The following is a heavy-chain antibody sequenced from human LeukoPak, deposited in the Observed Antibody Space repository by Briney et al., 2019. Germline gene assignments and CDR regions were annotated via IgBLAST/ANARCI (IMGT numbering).Heavy chain of an antibody. D-gene: IGHD2-2*02. CDR2: ISWNSGSI. J-gene: IGHJ5*02. V-gene: IGHV3-9*01. Sequence: PGRSLRLSCAASGFTFDDYAMHWVRQAPGKGLEWVSGISWNSGSIGYADSVKGRFTISGDNSKNTLYLQMNSLRAEDTAVYYCAKDFTPTTIKGWFDPWGQGTLVTVSS. CDR1: GFTFDDYA. CDR3: AKDFTPTTIKGWFDP.